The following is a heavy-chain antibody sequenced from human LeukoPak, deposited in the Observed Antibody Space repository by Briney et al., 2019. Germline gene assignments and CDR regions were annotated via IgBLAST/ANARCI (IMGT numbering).Heavy chain of an antibody. D-gene: IGHD1-1*01. Sequence: GGSLRLSCAASGFTFSSFDMHWVRQPTGQGLEWVSTIGTASDTYYPGSVEGRFTLSRDNAKNSLYLQMNSLTAGDTAVFYCARGPPRGKYYYMDVWGKGTTVTVSS. J-gene: IGHJ6*03. CDR1: GFTFSSFD. CDR2: IGTASDT. CDR3: ARGPPRGKYYYMDV. V-gene: IGHV3-13*01.